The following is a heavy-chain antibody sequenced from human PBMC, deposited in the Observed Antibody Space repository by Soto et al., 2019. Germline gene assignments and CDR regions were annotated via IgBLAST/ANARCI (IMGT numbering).Heavy chain of an antibody. J-gene: IGHJ6*02. D-gene: IGHD2-15*01. CDR2: IWYDGSNK. V-gene: IGHV3-33*01. CDR3: ASEYCSGGSCYYYAMDV. Sequence: QVQLVESGGGVVQPGRSLRLSCAASGFTFGSYGMHWVRQAPGKGLEWVAIIWYDGSNKYYADSVKGRFTISRDNSKNTLYLQMNSLRAEDTAVYYCASEYCSGGSCYYYAMDVWGQGTTVTVSS. CDR1: GFTFGSYG.